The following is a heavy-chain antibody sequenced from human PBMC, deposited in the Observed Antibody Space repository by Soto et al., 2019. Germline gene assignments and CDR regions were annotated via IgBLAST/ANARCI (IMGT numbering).Heavy chain of an antibody. CDR2: ISGSGGST. CDR1: GFTFSSYA. D-gene: IGHD6-19*01. V-gene: IGHV3-23*01. J-gene: IGHJ4*02. CDR3: AKRAAVAGTDFPFDY. Sequence: WGSLRLSCAASGFTFSSYAMSWVRPAPGKGLEWVSAISGSGGSTYYADSVKGRFTISRDNSKNTLYLQMNSLRAEDTAVYYWAKRAAVAGTDFPFDYGGQGTLFTFSS.